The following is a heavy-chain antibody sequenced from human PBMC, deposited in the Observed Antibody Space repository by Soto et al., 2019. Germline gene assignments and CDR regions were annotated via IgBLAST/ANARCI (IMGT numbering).Heavy chain of an antibody. CDR1: GGTFSSYA. D-gene: IGHD3-3*01. Sequence: ASVKVSCKASGGTFSSYAISWVRQAPGQGLEWMGGIIPIFGTANYAQKFQGRVTITADKSTSTAYMELSSLRSEDTAVYYCARAAAVYDFWSGYPGTQATDYYYGMDVWGQGTTVTVS. CDR3: ARAAAVYDFWSGYPGTQATDYYYGMDV. CDR2: IIPIFGTA. V-gene: IGHV1-69*06. J-gene: IGHJ6*02.